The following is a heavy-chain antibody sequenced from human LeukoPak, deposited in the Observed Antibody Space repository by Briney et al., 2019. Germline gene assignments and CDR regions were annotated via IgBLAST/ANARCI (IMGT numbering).Heavy chain of an antibody. CDR3: ARDRHDFWHRFDAFDI. Sequence: GASVKVSCKASGGTFSSYAISWVRQAPGQGLEWMGRIIPIFGTANYAQKFQGRVTMTRDTSTSTVCMELSSLRSEDTAVYYCARDRHDFWHRFDAFDIWGQGTMVTVSS. V-gene: IGHV1-69*05. CDR2: IIPIFGTA. D-gene: IGHD3-3*01. J-gene: IGHJ3*02. CDR1: GGTFSSYA.